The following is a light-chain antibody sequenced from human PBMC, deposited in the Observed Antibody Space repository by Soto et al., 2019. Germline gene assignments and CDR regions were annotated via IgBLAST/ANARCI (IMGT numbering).Light chain of an antibody. CDR2: EVS. J-gene: IGLJ2*01. V-gene: IGLV2-8*01. Sequence: QSALTQPPSASGSPGQSGTISCTGTSSDVGGYNFVSWYQQHPGKAPKLMISEVSERPSGVPDRFSGSKSGNTASLTVSGLQAEDEADYYCSSYAGSNIVVFGGGTKLTVL. CDR3: SSYAGSNIVV. CDR1: SSDVGGYNF.